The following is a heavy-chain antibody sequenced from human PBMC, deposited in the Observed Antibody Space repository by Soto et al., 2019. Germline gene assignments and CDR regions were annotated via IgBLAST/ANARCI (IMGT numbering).Heavy chain of an antibody. CDR1: GFSLANYP. D-gene: IGHD6-19*01. J-gene: IGHJ4*02. V-gene: IGHV3-48*02. CDR2: SSPRGDTI. Sequence: GGSLRLSCVASGFSLANYPMNWVRQTPGKGLEWISYSSPRGDTIYYADSVGGRFTISRDNARNSLSPHMSSLRDEDSALYYCAKGPHTNVGWPYYFESWGQGVPATVSS. CDR3: AKGPHTNVGWPYYFES.